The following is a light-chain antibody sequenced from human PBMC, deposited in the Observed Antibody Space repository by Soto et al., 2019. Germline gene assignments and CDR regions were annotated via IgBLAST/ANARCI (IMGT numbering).Light chain of an antibody. CDR1: ESVSTSY. CDR2: GAS. V-gene: IGKV3-20*01. J-gene: IGKJ1*01. CDR3: QQYADSPWT. Sequence: EIVLTHPPGTLSWSPWERAILSCLVSESVSTSYLACYEQSPGQASRLLIYGASNRSTGIADRFSGSVSGTDFTLAIGRLEPGDFAVYFCQQYADSPWTFGQGTTVDIK.